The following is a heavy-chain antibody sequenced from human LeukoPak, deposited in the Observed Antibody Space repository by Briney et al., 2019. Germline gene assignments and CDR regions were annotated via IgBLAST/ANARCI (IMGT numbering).Heavy chain of an antibody. CDR3: ARVKRYDYYYMDV. D-gene: IGHD5-24*01. Sequence: SVKVSCKASGYTFTGYYMHWVRQAPGQGLEWMGGIIPIFGTANYAQKFQGRVTITTDESTSTAYMELSSLRSEDTAVYYCARVKRYDYYYMDVWGKGTTVTVSS. CDR1: GYTFTGYY. CDR2: IIPIFGTA. V-gene: IGHV1-69*05. J-gene: IGHJ6*03.